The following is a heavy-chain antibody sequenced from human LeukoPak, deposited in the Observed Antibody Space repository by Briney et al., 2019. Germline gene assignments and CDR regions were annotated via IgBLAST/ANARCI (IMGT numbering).Heavy chain of an antibody. V-gene: IGHV3-30*02. D-gene: IGHD2-21*02. Sequence: GGSLRLSCAASGFPFSSYGMHWVRQAPGKGLEWVAFIRYDGSNKYYADSVKGRFTISRDNSKNTLYLQMNSLRAEDTAVYYCAKFSPKYCGGDCYSVGYLDSWGQGTLVTVSS. J-gene: IGHJ4*02. CDR2: IRYDGSNK. CDR1: GFPFSSYG. CDR3: AKFSPKYCGGDCYSVGYLDS.